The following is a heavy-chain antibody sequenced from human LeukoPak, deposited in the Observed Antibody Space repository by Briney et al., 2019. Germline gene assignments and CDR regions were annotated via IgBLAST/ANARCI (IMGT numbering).Heavy chain of an antibody. CDR1: GFTLNTYS. D-gene: IGHD4-11*01. J-gene: IGHJ3*02. CDR2: ISSTGSDM. CDR3: VRDAAYSAFNM. V-gene: IGHV3-21*01. Sequence: TGGSLRLSCAASGFTLNTYSMNWVRQAPGKGLEWVSSISSTGSDMYYVDSVKGRFTISRDNAKNSLFLQVNSLRDEDTAVYYCVRDAAYSAFNMWGQGTMVTVSS.